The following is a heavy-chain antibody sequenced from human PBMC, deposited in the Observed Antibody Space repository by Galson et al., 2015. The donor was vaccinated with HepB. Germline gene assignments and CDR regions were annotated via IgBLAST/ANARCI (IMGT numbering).Heavy chain of an antibody. Sequence: SLRLSCAASGFTFSDYYMSWVRQAPGKGLEWVSYISTSGGLIYYADSAKGRFTIFRDNAKNSLYLQMNSLRAEDTAVYYCARNASVTGHYSDMDIWFQVTPVSAS. D-gene: IGHD2-15*01. CDR3: ARNASVTGHYSDMDI. J-gene: IGHJ6*03. V-gene: IGHV3-11*01. CDR1: GFTFSDYY. CDR2: ISTSGGLI.